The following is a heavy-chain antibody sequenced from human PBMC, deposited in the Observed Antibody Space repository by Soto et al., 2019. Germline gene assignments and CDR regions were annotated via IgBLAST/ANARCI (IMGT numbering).Heavy chain of an antibody. CDR1: GGSISSYY. V-gene: IGHV4-59*01. D-gene: IGHD3-22*01. CDR3: AGGDYYDSSGYYRPFDY. CDR2: IYYSGST. J-gene: IGHJ4*02. Sequence: ETLSLTCTVSGGSISSYYWSWIRQPPGKGLEWIGYIYYSGSTNYNPSPKSRVTISVDTSKNQFSLKLSSVTAADTAVYYCAGGDYYDSSGYYRPFDYWGQGTLVTVSS.